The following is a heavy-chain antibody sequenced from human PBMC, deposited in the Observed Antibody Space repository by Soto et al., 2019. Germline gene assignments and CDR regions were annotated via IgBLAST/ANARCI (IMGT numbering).Heavy chain of an antibody. CDR3: AKDVSSTPQKTFDY. D-gene: IGHD3-16*02. V-gene: IGHV1-3*01. J-gene: IGHJ4*02. CDR1: GYTLTSYA. CDR2: INAGNSNT. Sequence: GASVKVSCKASGYTLTSYAMNWVRQAPGQRLEWMGWINAGNSNTKYSQKFQGRVTITRDTSASTAYMELSSLRAEDTAVYYCAKDVSSTPQKTFDYWGQGTLVTVSS.